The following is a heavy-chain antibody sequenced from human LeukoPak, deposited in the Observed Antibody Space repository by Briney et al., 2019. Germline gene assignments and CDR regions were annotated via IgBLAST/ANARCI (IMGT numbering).Heavy chain of an antibody. CDR3: ARGASNYGNWEVAY. D-gene: IGHD4-11*01. CDR1: GFTFSSYE. Sequence: GGSLRLSCAASGFTFSSYEMNWVRQAPGKGLEWVSYISSSGSTIYYADSVKGRFTISRDNAKNSLYLRMNSLRAEDTAMYYCARGASNYGNWEVAYWGQGTLVTVSS. J-gene: IGHJ4*02. CDR2: ISSSGSTI. V-gene: IGHV3-48*03.